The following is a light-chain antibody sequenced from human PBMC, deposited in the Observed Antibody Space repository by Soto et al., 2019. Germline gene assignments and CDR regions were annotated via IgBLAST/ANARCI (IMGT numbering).Light chain of an antibody. V-gene: IGKV1-5*03. CDR2: KAS. CDR3: QQDDYYAT. Sequence: DIPMTQSPSTLSASVGDRVTITCRASQTISSWLGWYQQKPGKAPKLLIYKASTLESGVPSRFSGRRSGTEFTHTVISLQTEDFADYGCQQDDYYATFGQGTKVEIK. J-gene: IGKJ1*01. CDR1: QTISSW.